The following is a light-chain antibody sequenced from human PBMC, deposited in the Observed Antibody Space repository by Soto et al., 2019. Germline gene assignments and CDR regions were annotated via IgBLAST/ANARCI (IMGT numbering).Light chain of an antibody. Sequence: DIVLTQSPATLSSSPGERATLTCRASQSVSSSYLAWYQKKPGQAPRLLIYGASSRTTGITDRFSGSGSGTDFNLTISRLEPEDFAVYYCQQYDSSPFTFGPGTKVDIK. J-gene: IGKJ3*01. CDR1: QSVSSSY. CDR3: QQYDSSPFT. V-gene: IGKV3-20*01. CDR2: GAS.